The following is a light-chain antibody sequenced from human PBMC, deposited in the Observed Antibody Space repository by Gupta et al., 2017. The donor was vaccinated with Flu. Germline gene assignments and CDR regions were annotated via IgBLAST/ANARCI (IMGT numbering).Light chain of an antibody. J-gene: IGLJ1*01. CDR1: SSDVGSYNL. V-gene: IGLV2-23*01. CDR3: CSYAGSSTLV. Sequence: QSVLPQPASVSGSPGLLITLSASGTSSDVGSYNLVSWYQQHPGKAPKLMIYEGSKRPSGVSNRFSGSKSGNTASLTISGLQAEDEADYYCCSYAGSSTLVFGTGTKVTVL. CDR2: EGS.